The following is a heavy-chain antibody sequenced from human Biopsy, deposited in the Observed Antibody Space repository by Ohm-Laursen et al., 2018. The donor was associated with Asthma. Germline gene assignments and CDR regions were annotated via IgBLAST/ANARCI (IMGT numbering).Heavy chain of an antibody. CDR1: GGSVSTGSYY. Sequence: SDTLSLTCAVSGGSVSTGSYYWSWIRQPPGKGLEWLGYIYYTGSDNYNPSLKSRVTISVDTSKNQFSLRLNSVTAADTAVYYCARGPNYHGSGRAPIGKDVWGQGTTVTVSS. CDR3: ARGPNYHGSGRAPIGKDV. J-gene: IGHJ6*02. V-gene: IGHV4-61*01. D-gene: IGHD3-10*01. CDR2: IYYTGSD.